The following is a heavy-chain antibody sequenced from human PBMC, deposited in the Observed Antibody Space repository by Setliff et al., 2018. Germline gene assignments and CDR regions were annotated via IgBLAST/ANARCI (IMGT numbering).Heavy chain of an antibody. Sequence: SVKVSCKASGYTFATYGISWVRQAPGQGLEWMGRIMPIFGSTNYAQKFQGRVTITADESTSTAYMELSSLRSEDTAVYYCARARGPGYSSGWNWFDPWGQGTLVTVSS. V-gene: IGHV1-69*13. J-gene: IGHJ5*02. D-gene: IGHD6-19*01. CDR3: ARARGPGYSSGWNWFDP. CDR2: IMPIFGST. CDR1: GYTFATYG.